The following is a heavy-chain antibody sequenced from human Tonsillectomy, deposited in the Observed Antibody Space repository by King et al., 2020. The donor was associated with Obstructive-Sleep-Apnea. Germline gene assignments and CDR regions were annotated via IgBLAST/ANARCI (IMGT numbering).Heavy chain of an antibody. V-gene: IGHV3-23*04. CDR1: GFTFSSYA. CDR3: AKDFSHISMVRGAPWSHFDY. Sequence: DVQLVESGGGLVQSGGSLRLSCAASGFTFSSYAMSWVRQAPGKGLEWGSAISGSGGNTHYADAVKGRFTISRDNSKNTLYLQMNSLRAEDTALYYCAKDFSHISMVRGAPWSHFDYWGQGTLVTVSS. D-gene: IGHD3-10*01. CDR2: ISGSGGNT. J-gene: IGHJ4*02.